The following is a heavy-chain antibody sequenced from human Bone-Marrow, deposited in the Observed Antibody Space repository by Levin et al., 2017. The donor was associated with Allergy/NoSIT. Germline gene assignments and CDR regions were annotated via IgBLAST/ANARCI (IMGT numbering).Heavy chain of an antibody. D-gene: IGHD3-16*01. V-gene: IGHV3-23*01. CDR3: APLYETSDY. CDR2: ISGTST. Sequence: GGSLRLSCAASGVTLTKSAMSWVRQPPGKGLEWVSGISGTSTFYAESVKGRFTISRDDSKNILFLQMSSLRADDTAVYYCAPLYETSDYWGQGTLVIVSS. CDR1: GVTLTKSA. J-gene: IGHJ4*02.